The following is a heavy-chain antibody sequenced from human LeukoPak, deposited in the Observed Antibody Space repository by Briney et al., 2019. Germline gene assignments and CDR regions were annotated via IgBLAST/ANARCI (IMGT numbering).Heavy chain of an antibody. CDR1: GYTFTSYD. D-gene: IGHD4-23*01. V-gene: IGHV1-18*01. CDR2: ISAYNGNT. J-gene: IGHJ4*02. Sequence: ASVKVSCKASGYTFTSYDINWVRQAPGQGLEWMGWISAYNGNTNYAQKLQGRVTMTTDTSTSTAYMELRSLRSDDTAVYYCARDPVYGGKGVPDYWGQGTLVTVSS. CDR3: ARDPVYGGKGVPDY.